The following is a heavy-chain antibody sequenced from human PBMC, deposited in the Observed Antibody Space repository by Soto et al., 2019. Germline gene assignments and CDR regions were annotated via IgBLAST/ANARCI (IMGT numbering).Heavy chain of an antibody. J-gene: IGHJ4*02. Sequence: GGSLRLSCAASGFTFSSYSMNWVRQAPGKGLEWVSSISSSSSYIYYADSVKGRFTISRDNAKNSLYLQMNSLRAEDTAVYYCAREATVTDEKFDYWGQGTLVTVSS. CDR2: ISSSSSYI. D-gene: IGHD4-17*01. V-gene: IGHV3-21*01. CDR3: AREATVTDEKFDY. CDR1: GFTFSSYS.